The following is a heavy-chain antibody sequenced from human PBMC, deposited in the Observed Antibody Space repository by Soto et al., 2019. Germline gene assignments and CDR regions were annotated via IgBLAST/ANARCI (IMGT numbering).Heavy chain of an antibody. J-gene: IGHJ6*02. CDR3: ARDRAGSGGMDV. Sequence: QVQLQESGPGLVKPSGPLSLTCAVSGGSISSSNWWSWVRQPPGKGLEWLGEIYHSGSTNYNPSLKRRVTIAVDKSQNQLSLKLSSGTAADTAVYYCARDRAGSGGMDVWGQGTTVTVSS. V-gene: IGHV4-4*02. CDR2: IYHSGST. CDR1: GGSISSSNW. D-gene: IGHD3-10*01.